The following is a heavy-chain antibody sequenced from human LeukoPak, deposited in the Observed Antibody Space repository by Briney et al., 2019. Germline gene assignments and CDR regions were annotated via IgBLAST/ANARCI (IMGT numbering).Heavy chain of an antibody. V-gene: IGHV3-30-3*01. Sequence: GGSLRLSCAASGFTFSSYAMHWVRQAPGKGLEWVAVISYDGSNKYYADSVKGRFTISRDNSKNTLYLQMNSLRAEDTAVYHCVHACGGDCSVFDYWGQGTLVTVSS. CDR3: VHACGGDCSVFDY. CDR1: GFTFSSYA. D-gene: IGHD2-21*02. J-gene: IGHJ4*02. CDR2: ISYDGSNK.